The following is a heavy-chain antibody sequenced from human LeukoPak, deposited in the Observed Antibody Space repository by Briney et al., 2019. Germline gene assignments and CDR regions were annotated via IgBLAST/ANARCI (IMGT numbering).Heavy chain of an antibody. V-gene: IGHV4-34*01. CDR1: GGSFSGYY. CDR3: ARDHGYAFDY. J-gene: IGHJ4*02. CDR2: INHSGST. Sequence: SETLSLTCAVYGGSFSGYYWSWIRQPPGKGLEWIGEINHSGSTNYNPSLKSRVTISVDTSKNPFSLKLSSVTAADTAVYYCARDHGYAFDYWGQGTLVTVSS. D-gene: IGHD5-12*01.